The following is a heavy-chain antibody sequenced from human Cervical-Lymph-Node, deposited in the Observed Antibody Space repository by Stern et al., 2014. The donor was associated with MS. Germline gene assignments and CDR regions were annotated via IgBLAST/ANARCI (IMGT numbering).Heavy chain of an antibody. CDR3: LRDGGDY. CDR1: GFTFSTHA. Sequence: DQLVQSGGGLVKPGGSLRLSCAASGFTFSTHAVNWVRQAPGKGLEWVSSISSSSSYIYYADSVKGRFTISRDNAKNSLYLQMNSLRVDDTAVYYCLRDGGDYWGQGTLVTVSS. J-gene: IGHJ4*02. D-gene: IGHD3-16*01. V-gene: IGHV3-21*01. CDR2: ISSSSSYI.